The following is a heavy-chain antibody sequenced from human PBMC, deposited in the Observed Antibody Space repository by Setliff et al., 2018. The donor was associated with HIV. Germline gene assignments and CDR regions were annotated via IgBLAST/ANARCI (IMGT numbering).Heavy chain of an antibody. Sequence: SETLSLTCTVAGASITSHYWSWIRQPPGKGLEWIGYIYTSGSTGYHPSLKSRVTISEDTSQNQFSLKLSSVTAADTAVYYCARLHYYGSGRVWFDPWGQGTLVTVSS. CDR3: ARLHYYGSGRVWFDP. CDR1: GASITSHY. CDR2: IYTSGST. J-gene: IGHJ5*02. D-gene: IGHD3-10*01. V-gene: IGHV4-4*09.